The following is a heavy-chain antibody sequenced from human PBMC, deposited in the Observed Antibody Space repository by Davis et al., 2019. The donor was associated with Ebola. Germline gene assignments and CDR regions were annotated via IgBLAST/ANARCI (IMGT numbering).Heavy chain of an antibody. Sequence: PSETLSLTCAISGDSVSSGGWNWIRQTQSRGLEWLGRTYYYRSQWNNDYAASVKSRISVNSDTSKNQFSLQVNSVTPDDTAVYYCTRGWLRGGMDVCGKGTMVTVSS. D-gene: IGHD5-12*01. CDR1: GDSVSSGG. CDR3: TRGWLRGGMDV. V-gene: IGHV6-1*01. J-gene: IGHJ6*04. CDR2: TYYYRSQWNN.